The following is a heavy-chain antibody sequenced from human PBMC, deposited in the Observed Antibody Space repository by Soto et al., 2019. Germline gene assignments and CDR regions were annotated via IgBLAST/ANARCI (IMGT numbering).Heavy chain of an antibody. J-gene: IGHJ4*02. CDR3: AKDKMEQWLVGGYFDY. CDR1: GFTFSRNA. D-gene: IGHD6-19*01. Sequence: GSLRLSCSASGFTFSRNAMGWVRQAPGKGLEWVSAIIDDGGRAYYADSVKGRFTISRDNSKNTLSLQMNSLRAEDTAIYYCAKDKMEQWLVGGYFDYWGQGTQVTVSS. CDR2: IIDDGGRA. V-gene: IGHV3-23*01.